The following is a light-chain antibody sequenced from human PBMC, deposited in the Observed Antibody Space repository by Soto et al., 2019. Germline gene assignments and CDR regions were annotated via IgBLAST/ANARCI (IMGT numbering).Light chain of an antibody. CDR3: QQCYSIPYT. CDR2: AAS. J-gene: IGKJ2*01. CDR1: QSISDY. Sequence: DIQMTQSPSSLSASLGDRVTISCRASQSISDYLSWYQQESGKAPRLLIHAASGLQSGVPPRFSGSGSGTDFTLTISSLQPEDFASYYCQQCYSIPYTFGQGTKVEIK. V-gene: IGKV1-39*01.